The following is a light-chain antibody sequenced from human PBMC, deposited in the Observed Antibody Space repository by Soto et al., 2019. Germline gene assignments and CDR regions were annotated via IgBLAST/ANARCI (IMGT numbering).Light chain of an antibody. CDR2: EVS. V-gene: IGLV2-14*01. J-gene: IGLJ1*01. CDR3: SSYTSSSTLV. CDR1: SSDDGGYNY. Sequence: QSALTQTASVSGSPGQSITISCTGTSSDDGGYNYVSWYQQHPGKAPKLMIYEVSNRPSGVSNRFSGSKSGNTASLTISGLQAEDEADYYCSSYTSSSTLVFGTGTKVTVL.